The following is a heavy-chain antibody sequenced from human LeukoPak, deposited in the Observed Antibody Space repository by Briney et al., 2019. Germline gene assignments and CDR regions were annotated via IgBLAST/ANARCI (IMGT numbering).Heavy chain of an antibody. Sequence: SSVKVSCKASGGTFSSYAISWVRQAPGQGLEWMGGIIPILGTADYAQKFQGRVTITADESTSTAYMELSSLRSEDTAVYYCASPHCSSTSCYYLAYYGMDVWGQGTTVTVSS. CDR3: ASPHCSSTSCYYLAYYGMDV. J-gene: IGHJ6*02. V-gene: IGHV1-69*01. D-gene: IGHD2-2*01. CDR2: IIPILGTA. CDR1: GGTFSSYA.